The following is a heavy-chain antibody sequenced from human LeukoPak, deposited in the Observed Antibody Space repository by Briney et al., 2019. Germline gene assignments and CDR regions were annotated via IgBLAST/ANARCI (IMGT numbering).Heavy chain of an antibody. CDR1: GFNISDFW. Sequence: GGSLRLSCAASGFNISDFWMTWVRQAPGKGLKWVANIKEDGTEKHLVDSVKGRFTISRDNTKNSLYLQMNSLRAEDTALYYCAKGGTMIVVVADYWGQGTLVTVSS. D-gene: IGHD3-22*01. CDR3: AKGGTMIVVVADY. CDR2: IKEDGTEK. V-gene: IGHV3-7*03. J-gene: IGHJ4*02.